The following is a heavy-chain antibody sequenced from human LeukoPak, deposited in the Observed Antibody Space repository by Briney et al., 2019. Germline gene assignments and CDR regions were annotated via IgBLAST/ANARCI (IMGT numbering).Heavy chain of an antibody. CDR1: GFTFSSYD. J-gene: IGHJ4*02. Sequence: PGGSLRLSCAASGFTFSSYDMNWVRQAPGKGLEWVSYISSSSGIMYYADSVKGRFTISRDNAKNSLFLQMNSLRAEDTAVYYCAKDLKWLFDYWGQGTLVTVSS. V-gene: IGHV3-48*01. CDR2: ISSSSGIM. D-gene: IGHD5-12*01. CDR3: AKDLKWLFDY.